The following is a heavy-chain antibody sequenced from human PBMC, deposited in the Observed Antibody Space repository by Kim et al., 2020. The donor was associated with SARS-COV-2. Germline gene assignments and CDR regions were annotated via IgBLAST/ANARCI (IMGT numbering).Heavy chain of an antibody. CDR3: TSRLWFGEHPYYYYGMDV. V-gene: IGHV3-73*01. CDR1: GFTFSGSA. J-gene: IGHJ6*02. Sequence: GGSLRLSCAASGFTFSGSAMHWVRQASGKGLEWVGRIRSKANSYATAYAASVKGRFTISRDDSKNTAYLQMNSLKTEDTAVYYCTSRLWFGEHPYYYYGMDVWGQETTVTVSS. D-gene: IGHD3-10*01. CDR2: IRSKANSYAT.